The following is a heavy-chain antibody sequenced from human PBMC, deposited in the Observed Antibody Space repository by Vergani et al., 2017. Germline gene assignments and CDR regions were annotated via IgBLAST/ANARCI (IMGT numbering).Heavy chain of an antibody. Sequence: QVQLVQSGAEVKKPGSSVKVSCKASGGTFSSYTISWVRQAPGQGLEWMGRIIPILGIANYAQKFQGRVTITADKSTSTAYMELSSLRSEDTAVYYGAASSSWDYNWFDPWGQGTLVTVSS. CDR3: AASSSWDYNWFDP. J-gene: IGHJ5*02. V-gene: IGHV1-69*02. CDR1: GGTFSSYT. CDR2: IIPILGIA. D-gene: IGHD6-13*01.